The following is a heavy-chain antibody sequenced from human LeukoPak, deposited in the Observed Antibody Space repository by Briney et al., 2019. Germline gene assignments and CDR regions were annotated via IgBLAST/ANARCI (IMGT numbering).Heavy chain of an antibody. CDR3: TTMRGYYGMDV. J-gene: IGHJ6*02. Sequence: PGGSLRLSCVGTGISLSNVWMSWVRQAPGKGLEWVGRIKSKTEGGTTDYAAPVKGRFTISRDDSKNTLYLQMSSLKAEDTGLYYCTTMRGYYGMDVWGQGTTFTVSS. CDR1: GISLSNVW. V-gene: IGHV3-15*01. CDR2: IKSKTEGGTT.